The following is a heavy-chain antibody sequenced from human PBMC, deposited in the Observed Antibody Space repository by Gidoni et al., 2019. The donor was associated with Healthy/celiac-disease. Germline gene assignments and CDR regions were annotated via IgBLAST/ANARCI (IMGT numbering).Heavy chain of an antibody. CDR3: ARMICSGGSCYYFDY. V-gene: IGHV2-26*01. CDR1: GFSLSNARMG. CDR2: IFSNDEK. Sequence: QVTLTESGPVLVNPTETLTLTYTVSGFSLSNARMGVSWIRQPPGKALEWLAHIFSNDEKSYSTSLKSRLTISKDTSKSQVVLTMTNMDPVDTATYYCARMICSGGSCYYFDYWGQGTLVTVSS. J-gene: IGHJ4*02. D-gene: IGHD2-15*01.